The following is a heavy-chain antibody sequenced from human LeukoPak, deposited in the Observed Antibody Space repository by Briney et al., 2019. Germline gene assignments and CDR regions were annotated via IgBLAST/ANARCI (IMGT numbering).Heavy chain of an antibody. V-gene: IGHV3-23*01. D-gene: IGHD3-10*01. CDR1: GLTFNNYA. J-gene: IGHJ4*02. CDR2: ISGSGGST. CDR3: AKGWGEGYCFDY. Sequence: GGSLRLSCAVSGLTFNNYAMSWVRQAPGKGLEWVSGISGSGGSTYYADSVKGRFTISRDNSKNTLYLQMNSLRAEDTAVYYCAKGWGEGYCFDYWGQGTLVTVSS.